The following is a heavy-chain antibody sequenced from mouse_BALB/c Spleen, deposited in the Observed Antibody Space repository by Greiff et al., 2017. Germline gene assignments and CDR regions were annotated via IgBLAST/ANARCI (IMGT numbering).Heavy chain of an antibody. CDR1: GFSLTSSG. V-gene: IGHV2-9*02. J-gene: IGHJ4*01. CDR3: ALGGNDDYAMDY. D-gene: IGHD2-2*01. Sequence: VMLVESGPGLVAPSHCVSITCTVSGFSLTSSGVHWVRQPPGKGLEWLGVIWAGGSTNYNSALMSRLSISKDNSKSQVFVKMNSLQTDDTAMYYCALGGNDDYAMDYWGQGTSVTVSS. CDR2: IWAGGST.